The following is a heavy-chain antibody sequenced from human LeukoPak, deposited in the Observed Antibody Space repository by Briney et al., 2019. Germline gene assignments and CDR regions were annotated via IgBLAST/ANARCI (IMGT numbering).Heavy chain of an antibody. CDR2: IIPIFDTA. CDR1: GGTFSSYA. Sequence: ASVKVSCKASGGTFSSYAITWVRQAPGQGLEWMGGIIPIFDTANYEQKFLGRVTITADESTSTAYMELSSLRSADTAVYYCARGYSGSGYDSFDYWGQGTLVTVSS. J-gene: IGHJ4*02. V-gene: IGHV1-69*13. D-gene: IGHD5-12*01. CDR3: ARGYSGSGYDSFDY.